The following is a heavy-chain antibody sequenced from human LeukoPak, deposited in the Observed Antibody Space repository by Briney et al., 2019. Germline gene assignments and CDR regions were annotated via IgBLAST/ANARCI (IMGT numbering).Heavy chain of an antibody. Sequence: SETLSLTCAVYGGSFSGYYWSWIRQPPGKGLEWIGEINHSGSTNYNPSLKSRVTISVDTSKNQFSLKLSSVTAADTAVYYCARVHYGGTSVRPRGDYWGQGTLVTVSS. V-gene: IGHV4-34*01. D-gene: IGHD4-17*01. CDR1: GGSFSGYY. J-gene: IGHJ4*02. CDR3: ARVHYGGTSVRPRGDY. CDR2: INHSGST.